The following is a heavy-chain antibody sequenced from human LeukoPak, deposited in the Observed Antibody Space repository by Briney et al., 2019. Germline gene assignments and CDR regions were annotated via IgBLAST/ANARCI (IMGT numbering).Heavy chain of an antibody. J-gene: IGHJ6*03. CDR3: VRKVYYYMDV. Sequence: GGSLRLSCAASGVTLSRYAVNWVRKAPGRGLEWVSYISPSGDSTVYAESVKGQFTISRGNSKNMLYLQMDSLRAEDTAIYYCVRKVYYYMDVWGKGTTVTVSS. V-gene: IGHV3-23*01. CDR1: GVTLSRYA. CDR2: ISPSGDST.